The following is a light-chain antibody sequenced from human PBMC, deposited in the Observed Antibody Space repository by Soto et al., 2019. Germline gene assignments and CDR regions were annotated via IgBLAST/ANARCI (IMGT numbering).Light chain of an antibody. J-gene: IGKJ1*01. CDR1: QGVSSY. CDR3: QQYGSPGT. CDR2: DAS. V-gene: IGKV3-11*01. Sequence: EIVLTQSPATLSLSPGERATLSCGASQGVSSYLAWYQQKPGQAPRVLIYDASNRATGIPARFSGSGSGTDFTLTISRLEPEDSAVYYCQQYGSPGTFGQGTKVDIK.